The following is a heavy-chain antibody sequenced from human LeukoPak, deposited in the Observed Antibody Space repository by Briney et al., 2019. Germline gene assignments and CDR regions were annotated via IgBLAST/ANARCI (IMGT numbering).Heavy chain of an antibody. V-gene: IGHV1-69*04. D-gene: IGHD5-12*01. J-gene: IGHJ4*02. CDR3: ARMGYSGYERY. CDR2: IIPILGIA. CDR1: GGTFSSYA. Sequence: ASVTVSCKASGGTFSSYAISWVRQAPGQGLEWMGRIIPILGIANYAQKFQGRVTITADKSTSTAYMELSSLRSEDTAVYYCARMGYSGYERYWGQGTLVTVSS.